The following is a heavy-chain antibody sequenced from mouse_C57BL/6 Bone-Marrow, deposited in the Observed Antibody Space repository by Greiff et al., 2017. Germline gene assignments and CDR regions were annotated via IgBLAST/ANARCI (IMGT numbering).Heavy chain of an antibody. J-gene: IGHJ3*01. Sequence: QVQLQQPGAELVKPGASVKMSCKASGYTFTSYWITWVKQRPGQGLGWIGDIYPGSGSTNYTEKFKSKATLTVDTSSSTAYMQLSSLTSEDSAVYYCARPWFAYWGQGTLVTVSA. V-gene: IGHV1-55*01. CDR3: ARPWFAY. CDR1: GYTFTSYW. CDR2: IYPGSGST.